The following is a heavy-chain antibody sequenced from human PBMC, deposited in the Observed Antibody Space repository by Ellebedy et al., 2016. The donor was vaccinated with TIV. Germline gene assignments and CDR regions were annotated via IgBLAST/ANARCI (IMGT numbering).Heavy chain of an antibody. CDR2: INRDGSSA. D-gene: IGHD3-10*01. J-gene: IGHJ2*01. Sequence: GESLKISCAASGFTFSNYWIHWVRQAPGKGLVWLSRINRDGSSANYADSVKGRFTISRDNAKNTVYLQMNSLRTEDTAVRTEDTAVYYCARGKSDGWYFDLWGRGTLVTVSS. CDR1: GFTFSNYW. V-gene: IGHV3-74*01. CDR3: DTAVYYCARGKSDGWYFDL.